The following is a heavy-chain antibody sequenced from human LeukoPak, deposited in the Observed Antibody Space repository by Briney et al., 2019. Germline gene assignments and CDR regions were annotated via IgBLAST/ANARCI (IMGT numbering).Heavy chain of an antibody. J-gene: IGHJ4*02. D-gene: IGHD3-9*01. CDR2: INHSGST. CDR1: GGSFSGYY. Sequence: PSETLSLTCAVYGGSFSGYYWSWIRQPPGKGLEWIGEINHSGSTNYNPSLKSRVTISVDTSKNQFSLKLSSVTAADTAVYYCAREMRRIRDMDYWGQGTLVTVSS. CDR3: AREMRRIRDMDY. V-gene: IGHV4-34*01.